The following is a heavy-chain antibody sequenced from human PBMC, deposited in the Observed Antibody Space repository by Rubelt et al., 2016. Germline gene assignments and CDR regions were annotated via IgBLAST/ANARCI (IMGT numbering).Heavy chain of an antibody. V-gene: IGHV3-66*01. CDR1: GFTFSSYA. CDR3: ARGEVDYGGNSGYFDY. Sequence: EVQLLESGGGLVQPGGSLRLSCAASGFTFSSYAMSWVRQAPGKGLEWVSVIYSGGSTYYADSVKGRFTISRDNSQNTLYLQMNSLRAEDTAVYYCARGEVDYGGNSGYFDYWGQGTLVTVSS. D-gene: IGHD4-23*01. CDR2: IYSGGST. J-gene: IGHJ4*02.